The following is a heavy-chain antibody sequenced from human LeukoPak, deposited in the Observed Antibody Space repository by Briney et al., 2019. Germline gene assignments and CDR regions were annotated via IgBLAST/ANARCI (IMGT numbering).Heavy chain of an antibody. Sequence: PSETLSLTCTVSGYSISSGYYWGWIRQPPGKGLEWIGSIYHSGSTYYNPSLKSRVTISVDRSKNQFSLKLSSVTAADTAVYYCASYSSSWFQRAYFDYWGQGTLVTVSS. D-gene: IGHD6-13*01. V-gene: IGHV4-38-2*02. CDR1: GYSISSGYY. CDR2: IYHSGST. J-gene: IGHJ4*02. CDR3: ASYSSSWFQRAYFDY.